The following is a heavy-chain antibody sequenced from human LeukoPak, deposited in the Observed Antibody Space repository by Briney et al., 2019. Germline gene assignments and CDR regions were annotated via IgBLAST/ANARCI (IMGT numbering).Heavy chain of an antibody. V-gene: IGHV4-34*01. D-gene: IGHD2-2*01. J-gene: IGHJ6*04. Sequence: SETLSLTCAVYGGSFSDYYWNWIRQPPGKGLEWSGEINHSGTTNYNPSLKSRVTISVDTSKNQFSLRLSAVTAADTAVYHCARGLRLPSRSSPAVPHVWGKGTTVTVSA. CDR1: GGSFSDYY. CDR2: INHSGTT. CDR3: ARGLRLPSRSSPAVPHV.